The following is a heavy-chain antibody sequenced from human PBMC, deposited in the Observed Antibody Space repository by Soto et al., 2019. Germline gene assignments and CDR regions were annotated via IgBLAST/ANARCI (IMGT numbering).Heavy chain of an antibody. CDR3: AKGHLIGYMDV. J-gene: IGHJ6*02. V-gene: IGHV3-30*18. Sequence: QVLVVESGGGVVQPGRSLRLSCAASGFTVSTYGMHWVRQAPGKGLEWVAFISYDGINKYYGDSVKGRFTISRDNFKNTLYLQMNSLRAEDTAVYYCAKGHLIGYMDVWGQGTTVTVSS. CDR1: GFTVSTYG. D-gene: IGHD3-22*01. CDR2: ISYDGINK.